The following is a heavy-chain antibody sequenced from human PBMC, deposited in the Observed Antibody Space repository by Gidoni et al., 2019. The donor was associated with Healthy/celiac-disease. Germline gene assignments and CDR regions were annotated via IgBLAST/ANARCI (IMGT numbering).Heavy chain of an antibody. CDR3: ARYAVRGVIRYYLDY. D-gene: IGHD3-10*01. V-gene: IGHV1-46*01. CDR1: GYTFTSYY. CDR2: INPSGGST. Sequence: HVQLERSGSEMRKPRGSVNVSCKASGYTFTSYYMHWVRQAPGQGLEWMGIINPSGGSTSYAQKFQGRVTMTRETSTSTVYMELSSLRSEETAVYYCARYAVRGVIRYYLDYWGQGTLVTVSS. J-gene: IGHJ4*02.